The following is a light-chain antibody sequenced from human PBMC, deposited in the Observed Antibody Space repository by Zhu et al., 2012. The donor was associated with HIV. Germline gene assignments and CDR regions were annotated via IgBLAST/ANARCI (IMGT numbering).Light chain of an antibody. CDR3: QQRSNWPLT. V-gene: IGKV3-11*01. Sequence: EIVMTQSPATLSVSPGERATLSCRASQSIKNNLAWYQQKPGQAPRLLIYDTSKRAAGIPARFSGSGSETDFTLTISSLEPEDFALYYCQQRSNWPLTFGGGTKVEIK. CDR2: DTS. J-gene: IGKJ4*01. CDR1: QSIKNN.